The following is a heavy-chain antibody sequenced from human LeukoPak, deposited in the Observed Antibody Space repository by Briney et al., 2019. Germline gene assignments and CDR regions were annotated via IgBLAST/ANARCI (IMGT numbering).Heavy chain of an antibody. V-gene: IGHV4-59*08. J-gene: IGHJ5*02. CDR2: IYYSGST. CDR3: ARTYSSGWYLGRRNWFDP. D-gene: IGHD6-19*01. CDR1: GGSISGYY. Sequence: SETLSLTCTVSGGSISGYYWSWIRQPPGKGLEWIGYIYYSGSTSYNPSLKSRVTISVDTSKNQFSLKLSSVTAADTAVYYCARTYSSGWYLGRRNWFDPWGQGTLVTVSS.